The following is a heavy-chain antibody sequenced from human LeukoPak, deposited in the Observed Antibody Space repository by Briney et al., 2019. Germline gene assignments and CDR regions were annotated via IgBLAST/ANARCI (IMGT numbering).Heavy chain of an antibody. V-gene: IGHV4-61*05. CDR3: ARAYCSGGTCYSSRGMFDP. D-gene: IGHD2-15*01. CDR2: IYYSGST. J-gene: IGHJ5*02. Sequence: PSETLSLTCTVSGGSISSSSYYWGWLRQPPGTGLEWLGYIYYSGSTNYNPSLKSRVTISVDTSKNQFSLKLSSVTAADTAVYYCARAYCSGGTCYSSRGMFDPWGQGTLVTVSS. CDR1: GGSISSSSYY.